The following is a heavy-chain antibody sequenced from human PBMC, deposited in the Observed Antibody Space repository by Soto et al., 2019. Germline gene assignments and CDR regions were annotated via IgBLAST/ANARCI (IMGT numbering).Heavy chain of an antibody. CDR2: ISSSSSTI. CDR1: GFTFSSYS. D-gene: IGHD4-17*01. Sequence: PGGSLRLSCAASGFTFSSYSMNWVRQAPGKGLEWVSYISSSSSTIYYADSVKGRFTISRDNAKNSLYLQMNSLRDEDTAVYYCAGDLEMTTVTTSFSWGQGTLVTVSS. J-gene: IGHJ4*02. V-gene: IGHV3-48*02. CDR3: AGDLEMTTVTTSFS.